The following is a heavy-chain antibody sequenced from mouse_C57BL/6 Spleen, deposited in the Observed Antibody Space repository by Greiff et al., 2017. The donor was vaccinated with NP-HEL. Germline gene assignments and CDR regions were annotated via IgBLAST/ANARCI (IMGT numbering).Heavy chain of an antibody. Sequence: QVQLQQSGPGLVQPSQSLSITCTVSGFSLTSYGVHWVRQSPGKGLEWLGVIWRGGSTDYNAAFMSRLSITKDNSKSQVFFKMNSLQADDTAIYYCAKNWGTPYYAMDYWGQGTSVTVSS. CDR1: GFSLTSYG. V-gene: IGHV2-5*01. CDR3: AKNWGTPYYAMDY. D-gene: IGHD3-3*01. J-gene: IGHJ4*01. CDR2: IWRGGST.